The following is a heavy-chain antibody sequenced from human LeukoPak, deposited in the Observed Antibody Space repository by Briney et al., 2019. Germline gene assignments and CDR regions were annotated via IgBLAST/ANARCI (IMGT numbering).Heavy chain of an antibody. V-gene: IGHV3-11*01. D-gene: IGHD6-6*01. J-gene: IGHJ6*02. CDR3: ARGRYGGPSSSGPYYYYGMDV. Sequence: PGGSLRLSCAASGFTFSDYYMSWVRQAPGKGLEWVSYISSSGSTIYYADSVKGRFTISRDNAKNSLYLQMNSLRAEDTAVYYCARGRYGGPSSSGPYYYYGMDVWGQGTTVTVSS. CDR1: GFTFSDYY. CDR2: ISSSGSTI.